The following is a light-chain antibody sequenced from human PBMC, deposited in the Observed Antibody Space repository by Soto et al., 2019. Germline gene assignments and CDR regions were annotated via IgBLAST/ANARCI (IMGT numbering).Light chain of an antibody. CDR3: QQRSNWPRLFT. Sequence: EIVLTQSPATLSLSPGERATLSCRASQSVSSYLAWYQQKPGQAPRLLIYDASNRATGIPARFSGSGSATDFTLTISSLEPEDFAVYYCQQRSNWPRLFTFGPGTKVDIK. J-gene: IGKJ3*01. CDR1: QSVSSY. CDR2: DAS. V-gene: IGKV3-11*01.